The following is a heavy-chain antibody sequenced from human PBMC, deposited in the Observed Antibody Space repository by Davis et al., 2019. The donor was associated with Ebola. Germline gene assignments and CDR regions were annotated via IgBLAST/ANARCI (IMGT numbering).Heavy chain of an antibody. CDR1: GFTFSSYA. CDR2: ISYDGSNK. V-gene: IGHV3-30-3*01. D-gene: IGHD3-3*01. J-gene: IGHJ5*02. CDR3: AGSRSYDFWSGLNWFDP. Sequence: GESLKISCAASGFTFSSYAMHWVRQAPGKGLEWVAVISYDGSNKYYADSVKGRFTISRDNSKNTLYLQMNSLRAEDTAVYYCAGSRSYDFWSGLNWFDPWGQGTLVTVSS.